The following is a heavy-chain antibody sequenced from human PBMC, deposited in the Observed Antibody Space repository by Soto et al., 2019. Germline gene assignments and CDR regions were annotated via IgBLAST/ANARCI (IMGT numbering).Heavy chain of an antibody. V-gene: IGHV3-23*01. CDR1: GFTFSDYA. CDR2: ISGGSSVT. J-gene: IGHJ4*02. CDR3: AKVLSKNYYYPFDF. Sequence: GGSLRLSCTASGFTFSDYAMGWVRQAPGKGLEWVSTISGGSSVTYYGDSVKGRFTISRDNAKKTLFLQLNRLSAEDTATYYCAKVLSKNYYYPFDFWGQGTQVTVSS. D-gene: IGHD3-10*01.